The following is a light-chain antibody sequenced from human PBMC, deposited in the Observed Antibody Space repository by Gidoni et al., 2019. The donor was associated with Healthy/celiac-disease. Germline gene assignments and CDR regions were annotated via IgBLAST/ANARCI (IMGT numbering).Light chain of an antibody. CDR3: QQYNSYSV. CDR1: QSISSW. J-gene: IGKJ3*01. V-gene: IGKV1-5*01. CDR2: DAS. Sequence: DIQMTQSPSTLSASVGDRVTITCRASQSISSWLAWYQQKPGKAPKLLIYDASSLESGVPSMFSGSGSGTEFTLTISSLQPDDFATYYCQQYNSYSVFGPGTKVDIK.